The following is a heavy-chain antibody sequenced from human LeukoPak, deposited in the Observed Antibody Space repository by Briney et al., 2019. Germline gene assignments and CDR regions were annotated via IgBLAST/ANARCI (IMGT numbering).Heavy chain of an antibody. V-gene: IGHV4-61*02. D-gene: IGHD3-10*01. CDR3: ARGYGSGSSHIEDYYMDV. CDR1: GGSISSGSYY. J-gene: IGHJ6*03. CDR2: IYTSGST. Sequence: PSETLSLTCTVSGGSISSGSYYWSCIRQPAGTGLEWIGRIYTSGSTNYNPSLKSRVTISVDTSKNQFSLKLSSVTAADTAVYYCARGYGSGSSHIEDYYMDVWGKGTTVTISS.